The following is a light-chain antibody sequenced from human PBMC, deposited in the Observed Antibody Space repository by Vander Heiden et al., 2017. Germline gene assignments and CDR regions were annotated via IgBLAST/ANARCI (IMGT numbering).Light chain of an antibody. J-gene: IGLJ2*01. V-gene: IGLV2-11*01. Sequence: QSALTQPRSVSGSPDQSVTISCTGTSSDVGGYNYVSWYQQHPGEAPKLMIYDVSKRPSGVPDRFSGSKSGNTASLTISGLQAEDEADYYCCSYAGSYTYVVFGGGTKLTVL. CDR1: SSDVGGYNY. CDR3: CSYAGSYTYVV. CDR2: DVS.